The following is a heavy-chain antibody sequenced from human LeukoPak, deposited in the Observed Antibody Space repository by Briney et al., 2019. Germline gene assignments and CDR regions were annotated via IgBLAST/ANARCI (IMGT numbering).Heavy chain of an antibody. V-gene: IGHV5-51*01. CDR3: ARHNNWGFDY. CDR2: IHPNDAST. J-gene: IGHJ4*02. Sequence: GESLKISCKASGYSFASYWIGCVRQMSGKGLEWMAIIHPNDASTIYSPSFQGQVTISADKSISTAYLQWSTLKASDTAIYYCARHNNWGFDYWDRGTLLTVSS. CDR1: GYSFASYW. D-gene: IGHD7-27*01.